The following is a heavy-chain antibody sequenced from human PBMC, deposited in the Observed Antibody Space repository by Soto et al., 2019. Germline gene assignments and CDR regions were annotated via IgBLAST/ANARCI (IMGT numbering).Heavy chain of an antibody. CDR3: AHRGYMYGNWDHGYFDY. V-gene: IGHV2-5*02. J-gene: IGHJ4*02. CDR1: GFSLTTSGVG. D-gene: IGHD5-18*01. Sequence: QITLKESGPTRVKPTQTLTLTCTFSGFSLTTSGVGVGWIRKTPGKALEWLAVIYWDDDKHYSPSLKSRLTITKDTSKNQVVLTMAYMDPVDTGTYFCAHRGYMYGNWDHGYFDYWGQGTLVTVSS. CDR2: IYWDDDK.